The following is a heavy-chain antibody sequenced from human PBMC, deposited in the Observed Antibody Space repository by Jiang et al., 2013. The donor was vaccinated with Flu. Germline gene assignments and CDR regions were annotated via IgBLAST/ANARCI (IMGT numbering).Heavy chain of an antibody. CDR3: ARDRSVVVVELSHDAFDL. V-gene: IGHV3-11*01. D-gene: IGHD2-15*01. J-gene: IGHJ3*01. CDR1: GFTFSGYY. CDR2: ISSNNTTI. Sequence: VQLLESGGGLVKPGGSLRLSCAASGFTFSGYYMSWIRQAPGKGLEWLSYISSNNTTIYYADSVKGRFTISRDNAQNSLYLQMNSLKADDTGVYYCARDRSVVVVELSHDAFDLWGRGYNGHRLF.